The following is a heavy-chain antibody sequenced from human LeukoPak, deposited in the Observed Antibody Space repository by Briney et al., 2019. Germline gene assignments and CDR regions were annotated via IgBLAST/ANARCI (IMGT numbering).Heavy chain of an antibody. D-gene: IGHD6-19*01. CDR2: IYTSGST. V-gene: IGHV4-61*02. CDR1: GGSISSGSYY. J-gene: IGHJ4*02. Sequence: SETLSLTCTVSGGSISSGSYYWSWIRQPAGKGLEWIGRIYTSGSTNYNPSLKSRVTISVDTSKNQFSLKLSSVTAADTAVYYCARRSSGWKNWGQGTLVTVSS. CDR3: ARRSSGWKN.